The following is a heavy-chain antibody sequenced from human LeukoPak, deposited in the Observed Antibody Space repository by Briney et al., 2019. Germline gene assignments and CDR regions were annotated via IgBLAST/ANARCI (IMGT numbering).Heavy chain of an antibody. CDR1: GFSLSTSGVG. CDR3: AHSGYYDSSGYYLALGYFDY. CDR2: IYWDDDK. J-gene: IGHJ4*02. D-gene: IGHD3-22*01. V-gene: IGHV2-5*02. Sequence: SGPTLVDPTQTLTLTCTFSGFSLSTSGVGVGWIRQPPGKALEWLALIYWDDDKRYSPSLKSRLTITKDTSKNQVVLTMTNMDPVDTATYYCAHSGYYDSSGYYLALGYFDYWGQGTLVTVSS.